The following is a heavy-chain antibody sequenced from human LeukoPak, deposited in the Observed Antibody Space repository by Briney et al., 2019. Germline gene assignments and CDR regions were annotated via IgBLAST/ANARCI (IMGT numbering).Heavy chain of an antibody. CDR1: GGSISSSSYY. CDR3: ARDTVYSYGYDYFDY. V-gene: IGHV4-39*07. Sequence: SETLSLTCTVSGGSISSSSYYWGWIRQPPGKGLEWIGSIYYSGSTYYNPSLKSRVTISVDTSKNQFSLKLSSVTAADTAVYYCARDTVYSYGYDYFDYWGQGTLVTVSS. CDR2: IYYSGST. D-gene: IGHD5-18*01. J-gene: IGHJ4*02.